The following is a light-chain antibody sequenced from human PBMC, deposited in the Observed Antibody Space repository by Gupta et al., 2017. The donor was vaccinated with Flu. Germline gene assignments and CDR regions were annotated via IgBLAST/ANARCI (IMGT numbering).Light chain of an antibody. CDR1: QSISYS. V-gene: IGKV1-39*01. CDR3: QQSDSSSWT. J-gene: IGKJ1*01. Sequence: DIRMTQSPSSLSASVGDRVTITCRASQSISYSLNWYQQKPGKAPNVLIYAASSLQSGVPSRFSGGGSGTTFSLAISSLQPEDFATYYCQQSDSSSWTFGQGTKVETK. CDR2: AAS.